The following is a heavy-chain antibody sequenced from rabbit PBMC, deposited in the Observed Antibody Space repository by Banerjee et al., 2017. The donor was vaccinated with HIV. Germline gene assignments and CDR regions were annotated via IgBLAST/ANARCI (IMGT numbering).Heavy chain of an antibody. CDR1: AFDFSSGG. V-gene: IGHV1S47*01. CDR3: ARGGGL. Sequence: QEQLVESGGGLVQPGGSLKLSCKASAFDFSSGGVSWVRQAPGKGLEWIGYIDPVFGSAYYASWVNGRFSISRENTQNTVSLQLNSLTAADTATYFCARGGGLWGPGTLVTVS. CDR2: IDPVFGSA. J-gene: IGHJ4*01.